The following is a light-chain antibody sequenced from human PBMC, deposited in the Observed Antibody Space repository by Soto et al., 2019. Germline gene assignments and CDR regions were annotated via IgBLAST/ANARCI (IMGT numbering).Light chain of an antibody. CDR1: SSDVGGYNY. CDR2: DVS. CDR3: SSYTSSSTPLYV. V-gene: IGLV2-14*01. J-gene: IGLJ1*01. Sequence: QSALTQPASVSGSPGQSITIYCTGTSSDVGGYNYVSWYQQHPGKAPKLMIYDVSNRPSGVSNRFSGSKSGNTASLTISGLQADDEADYYCSSYTSSSTPLYVFGTGTKVTVL.